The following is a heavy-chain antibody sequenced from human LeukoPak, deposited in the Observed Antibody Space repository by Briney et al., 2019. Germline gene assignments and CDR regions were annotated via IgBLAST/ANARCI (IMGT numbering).Heavy chain of an antibody. D-gene: IGHD6-13*01. CDR3: ARGAALRPFDY. CDR2: IYSGGST. CDR1: GFTVSSNY. J-gene: IGHJ4*02. Sequence: GGSLRLSCAASGFTVSSNYMSWVRQAPGKGLEWVSVIYSGGSTYYADSVKGRFTISRDNSKNTLYLQMNSLRAEDTAVYYCARGAALRPFDYWGQGTLVTVSS. V-gene: IGHV3-53*01.